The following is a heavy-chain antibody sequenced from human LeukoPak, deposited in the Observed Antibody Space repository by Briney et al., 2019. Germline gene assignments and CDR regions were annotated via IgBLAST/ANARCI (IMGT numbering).Heavy chain of an antibody. CDR3: AKDVGYCSSTSCHYFDY. CDR1: GFTFSSSG. J-gene: IGHJ4*02. Sequence: GGSLRLSCAASGFTFSSSGMHWVRQAPRKGLEWGAVISYDGSKKYYADSVKGTFNISRDNSKNTLYLQMNSLRAEDTAVYYCAKDVGYCSSTSCHYFDYWGQGPLVTVSS. CDR2: ISYDGSKK. V-gene: IGHV3-30*18. D-gene: IGHD2-2*01.